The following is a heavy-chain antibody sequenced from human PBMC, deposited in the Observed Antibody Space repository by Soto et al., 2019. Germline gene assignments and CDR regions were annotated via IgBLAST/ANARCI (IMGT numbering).Heavy chain of an antibody. J-gene: IGHJ5*02. CDR1: GGSISSSSYY. V-gene: IGHV4-31*03. CDR2: IYYSGST. Sequence: PSETLSLTCTVSGGSISSSSYYWGWIRQPPGKGLEWIGYIYYSGSTYYNPSLKSRVTISVDTSKNQFSLKLSSVTAADTAVYYCASVIAAAGTWFYPWGQGNLVTASS. CDR3: ASVIAAAGTWFYP. D-gene: IGHD6-13*01.